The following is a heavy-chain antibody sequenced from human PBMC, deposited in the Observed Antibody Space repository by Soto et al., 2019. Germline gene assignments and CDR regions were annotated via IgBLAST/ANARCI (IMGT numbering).Heavy chain of an antibody. CDR1: GFTFSSYD. V-gene: IGHV3-23*01. CDR2: ISGSGGST. CDR3: AKDRFFGSGSYVFDY. J-gene: IGHJ4*02. Sequence: GGSLRLSCAASGFTFSSYDMSWVRQAPGKGLEWVSVISGSGGSTYYADSVKGRFAISRDNSKNTLYLQLNSLRAEDTALYYCAKDRFFGSGSYVFDYWGQGTLVTVSS. D-gene: IGHD3-10*01.